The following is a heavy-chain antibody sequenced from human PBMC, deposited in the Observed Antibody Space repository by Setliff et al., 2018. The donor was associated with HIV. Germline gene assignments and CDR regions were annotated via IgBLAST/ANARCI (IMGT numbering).Heavy chain of an antibody. CDR3: ARGTTGSGWFYDS. Sequence: GGSLRLSCEGNGFIFSTYNMNWVRQAPGKGLEWVAAISRSGDESNKYYADSVKGRFTISRDNAKNSLYLQMASLRAEDTAVYYCARGTTGSGWFYDSWGQGVLVTVSS. V-gene: IGHV3-21*04. CDR2: ISRSGDESNK. J-gene: IGHJ4*02. CDR1: GFIFSTYN. D-gene: IGHD6-19*01.